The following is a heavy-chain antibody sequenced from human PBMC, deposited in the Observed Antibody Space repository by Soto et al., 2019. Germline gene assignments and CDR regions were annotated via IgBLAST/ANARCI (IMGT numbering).Heavy chain of an antibody. J-gene: IGHJ4*02. CDR3: TTDRRDYSDTHYDC. CDR1: GFTFMSYG. D-gene: IGHD3-22*01. V-gene: IGHV3-30*03. CDR2: ISYDGSNK. Sequence: QVQLVESGGGVVQPGRSLRLSCAASGFTFMSYGMHWVRQAPAKGLEWVAVISYDGSNKYYADSVKGRFTISRDNSKNTLYLQMNSLRAEDTAVYYCTTDRRDYSDTHYDCWGQGTLVTVSS.